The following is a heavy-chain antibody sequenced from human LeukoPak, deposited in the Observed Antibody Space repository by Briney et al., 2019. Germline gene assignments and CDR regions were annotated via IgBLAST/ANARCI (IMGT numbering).Heavy chain of an antibody. Sequence: PSETLSLTCTVSGGSISSSSYYWSWIRQPPGKGLEWIGYIYYSGSTNYNPSLKSRVTISVDTSKNQFSLKLSSVTAADTAVYYCARVTGGSYYDFWSGYPHYFDYWGQGTLVTVSS. J-gene: IGHJ4*02. CDR3: ARVTGGSYYDFWSGYPHYFDY. V-gene: IGHV4-61*01. CDR1: GGSISSSSYY. D-gene: IGHD3-3*01. CDR2: IYYSGST.